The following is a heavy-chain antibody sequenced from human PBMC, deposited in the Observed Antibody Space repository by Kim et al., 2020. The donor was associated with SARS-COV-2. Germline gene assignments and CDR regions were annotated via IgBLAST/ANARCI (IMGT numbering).Heavy chain of an antibody. D-gene: IGHD3-16*01. CDR3: GRWGGGFDL. CDR2: INQDGFRT. J-gene: IGHJ4*02. V-gene: IGHV3-7*03. CDR1: GFTFNKYY. Sequence: GGSLRLSYEASGFTFNKYYMGWVRQAPGKGLEWVARINQDGFRTYYVDSLRGRFTISRDNAKSSVNLQMNSLRAEDTALYYCGRWGGGFDLWGQGTLVTV.